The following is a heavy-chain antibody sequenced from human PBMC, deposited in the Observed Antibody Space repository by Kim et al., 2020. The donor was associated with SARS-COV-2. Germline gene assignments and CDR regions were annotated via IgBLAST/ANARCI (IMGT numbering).Heavy chain of an antibody. CDR2: IRSKSYGGTT. CDR1: GFTFGDYA. Sequence: GGSLRLSCTASGFTFGDYAMSWVRQAPGKGLEWVGFIRSKSYGGTTEYAASVKGRFTISRDDSKSIAYLQMNSLKTEDTAVYYCTRGPDYYGSGSYYNPDAFDIWGQGTMVTVSS. CDR3: TRGPDYYGSGSYYNPDAFDI. J-gene: IGHJ3*02. D-gene: IGHD3-10*01. V-gene: IGHV3-49*04.